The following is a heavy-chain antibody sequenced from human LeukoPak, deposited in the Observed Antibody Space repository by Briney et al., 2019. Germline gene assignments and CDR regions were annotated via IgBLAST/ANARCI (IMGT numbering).Heavy chain of an antibody. Sequence: SQTLTLSCAVSGGSISSGGYTWSWLRQPQGLGLDSIGYIYHSGSTYYNPSLKSRVTISVDRSKNQFSLKLSSVTAADTAVYYCARDDDGDYVGAFDIWGQGTMVTVSS. J-gene: IGHJ3*02. CDR2: IYHSGST. CDR1: GGSISSGGYT. CDR3: ARDDDGDYVGAFDI. V-gene: IGHV4-30-2*01. D-gene: IGHD4-17*01.